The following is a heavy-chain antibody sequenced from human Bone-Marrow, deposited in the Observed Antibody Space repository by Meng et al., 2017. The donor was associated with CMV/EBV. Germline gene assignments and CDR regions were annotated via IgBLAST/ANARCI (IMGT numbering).Heavy chain of an antibody. CDR1: FGRYA. D-gene: IGHD3-22*01. J-gene: IGHJ1*01. Sequence: FGRYAISWVRQAPGQRLEWMGGIIPIFGTANYAQKFQGRVTITTDESTSTAYMELSSLRSEDTAVYYCASTPGHYDSSGYYALYFQHWGQGTLVTVSS. V-gene: IGHV1-69*05. CDR3: ASTPGHYDSSGYYALYFQH. CDR2: IIPIFGTA.